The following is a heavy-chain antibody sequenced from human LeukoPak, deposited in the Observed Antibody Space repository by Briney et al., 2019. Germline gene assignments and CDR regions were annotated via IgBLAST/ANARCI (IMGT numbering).Heavy chain of an antibody. Sequence: PGGSLRLSCVASGSTFSTYGMSWVRQAPGKGLEWVAAVSSTGSGTYYPDSLKGRFIISRDNSQNTVFLQMSSLRPEDTAFYFCAKDGPLLWFGPTDAWGQGILVTVSS. D-gene: IGHD3-10*01. CDR3: AKDGPLLWFGPTDA. J-gene: IGHJ5*02. CDR1: GSTFSTYG. CDR2: VSSTGSGT. V-gene: IGHV3-23*01.